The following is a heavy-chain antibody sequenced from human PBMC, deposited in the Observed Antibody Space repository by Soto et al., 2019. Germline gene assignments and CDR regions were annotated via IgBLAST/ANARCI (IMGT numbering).Heavy chain of an antibody. CDR3: ARGKRPDGYSYYFDY. V-gene: IGHV1-18*01. D-gene: IGHD5-18*01. CDR1: GYTFTSYG. Sequence: GASVKVSCKASGYTFTSYGISWVRQAPGQGLEWMGWISAYNGNTNYAQKLQGRVTMTTDTSTSTAYMELRSLRSDDTAVYYCARGKRPDGYSYYFDYWGQGTLVTVSS. J-gene: IGHJ4*02. CDR2: ISAYNGNT.